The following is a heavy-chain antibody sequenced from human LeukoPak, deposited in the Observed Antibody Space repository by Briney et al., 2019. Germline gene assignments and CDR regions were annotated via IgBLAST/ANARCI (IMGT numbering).Heavy chain of an antibody. CDR2: IYPGDSDT. CDR3: ARHDVAAAGTEWYDY. D-gene: IGHD6-13*01. Sequence: GESLKISCKGSGYSLTSYWIGWVRQMPGKGLEWMGIIYPGDSDTRYGPSFQGQVTISADKSISTAYLQWSSLKASDTAMYYCARHDVAAAGTEWYDYWGQGTLVTVSS. CDR1: GYSLTSYW. V-gene: IGHV5-51*01. J-gene: IGHJ4*02.